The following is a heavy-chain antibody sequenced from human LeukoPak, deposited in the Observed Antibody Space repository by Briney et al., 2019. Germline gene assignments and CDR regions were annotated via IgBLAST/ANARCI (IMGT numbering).Heavy chain of an antibody. CDR3: AIASYGSGSWYFDY. Sequence: SETLSLTCAVYGGSFSGYYRSWIRQPPGKGLEWIGEINHSGSTNYNPSLKSRVTISVDTSKNQFSLKLSSVTAADTAVYYCAIASYGSGSWYFDYWGQGTLVTVSS. V-gene: IGHV4-34*01. CDR2: INHSGST. D-gene: IGHD3-10*01. CDR1: GGSFSGYY. J-gene: IGHJ4*02.